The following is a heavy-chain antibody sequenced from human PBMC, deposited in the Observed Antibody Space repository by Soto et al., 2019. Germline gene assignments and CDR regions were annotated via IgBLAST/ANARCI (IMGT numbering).Heavy chain of an antibody. J-gene: IGHJ5*02. D-gene: IGHD4-17*01. CDR2: MNPNSGNT. CDR1: GYTFTSYD. CDR3: ARGVKYGAFSMWFAP. V-gene: IGHV1-8*01. Sequence: QVQLVQSGAEVKKPGASVKVSCKASGYTFTSYDINWVRQATGQGLEYLGWMNPNSGNTGYVQKFQGRVTMTWDSSLPTAYMELSSPRSEETAVYFCARGVKYGAFSMWFAPWGQGTLVTVSS.